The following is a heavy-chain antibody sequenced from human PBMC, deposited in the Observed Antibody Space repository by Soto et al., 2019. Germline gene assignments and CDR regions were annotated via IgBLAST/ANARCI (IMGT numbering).Heavy chain of an antibody. J-gene: IGHJ6*02. CDR1: GGSFSGYY. D-gene: IGHD6-25*01. Sequence: SETLSLTCAVYGGSFSGYYWSWIRQPPGKGLEWIGEINHSGSTNYNPSLKSRVTISVDTSKNQFSLKLSSVTAADTAVYYCAGAGRLGDHYYYYGMDVWGQGTTVTVSS. CDR3: AGAGRLGDHYYYYGMDV. V-gene: IGHV4-34*01. CDR2: INHSGST.